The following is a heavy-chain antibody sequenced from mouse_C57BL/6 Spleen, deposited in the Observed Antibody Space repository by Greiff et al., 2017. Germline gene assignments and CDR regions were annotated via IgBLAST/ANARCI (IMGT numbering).Heavy chain of an antibody. Sequence: QVQLQQSGPELVQPGASVKISCKASGYAFSSSWMNWVKQRPGKGLEWIGRIYPGDGDTNYNGKFKGKATLTADKSSSTAYMQLSSLTSEDSAVSVCARGGHYYGSSYRYFDVWGTGTTVTVSS. V-gene: IGHV1-82*01. CDR1: GYAFSSSW. J-gene: IGHJ1*03. D-gene: IGHD1-1*01. CDR2: IYPGDGDT. CDR3: ARGGHYYGSSYRYFDV.